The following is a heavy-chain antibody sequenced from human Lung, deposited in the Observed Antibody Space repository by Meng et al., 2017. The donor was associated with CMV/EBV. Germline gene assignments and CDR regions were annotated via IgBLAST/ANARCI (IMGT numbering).Heavy chain of an antibody. CDR2: ISNSGTTI. CDR3: ARARDRSVPGRFDP. V-gene: IGHV3-11*01. Sequence: SXAASGFTFSDYYMSWIRQAPGKGLEWFSYISNSGTTIYYTDPVKGRFTIFRDNAENSLYLQMNSLRVEDTAVYYCARARDRSVPGRFDPWGQGXRVTVSS. J-gene: IGHJ5*02. D-gene: IGHD3-10*02. CDR1: GFTFSDYY.